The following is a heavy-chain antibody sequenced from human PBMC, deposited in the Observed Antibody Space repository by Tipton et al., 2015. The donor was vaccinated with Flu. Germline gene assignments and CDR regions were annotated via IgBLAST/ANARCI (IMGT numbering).Heavy chain of an antibody. J-gene: IGHJ5*02. CDR1: GSTFSNYA. V-gene: IGHV3-23*01. CDR2: ISGSGDIT. D-gene: IGHD2-2*01. CDR3: ARGICSSRSCWYDQ. Sequence: SLRLSCTVSGSTFSNYAMTWVRQAPGKGLVWVSSISGSGDITYYADSVKGRFTISRDNSNNTLCLQMNGLRAEDTARYYCARGICSSRSCWYDQWGQGTQVTVSS.